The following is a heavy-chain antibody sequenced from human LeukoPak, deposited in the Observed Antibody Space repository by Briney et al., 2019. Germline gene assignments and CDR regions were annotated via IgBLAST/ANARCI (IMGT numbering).Heavy chain of an antibody. CDR1: GFTFSSYN. CDR3: SKGRWGLTINNFDI. J-gene: IGHJ3*02. V-gene: IGHV3-21*04. CDR2: ITSSSRYI. D-gene: IGHD3-9*01. Sequence: GESLRLSCAVSGFTFSSYNMNWVRQAPGKVLGWVSSITSSSRYIYYADSGKGRLTTSRDRSKNTLYLQTNSLRGKHPAVYSCSKGRWGLTINNFDIWGEGAMVTVSS.